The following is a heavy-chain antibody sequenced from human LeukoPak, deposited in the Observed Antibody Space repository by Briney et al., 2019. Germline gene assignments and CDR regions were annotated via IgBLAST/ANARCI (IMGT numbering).Heavy chain of an antibody. Sequence: SETLSLTCTVSGGSISSGGYYWSWIRQHPGKGLEWIGYIYNSGSTYYNPSLRSRVTISVDTSKNQLSLKVSSVTAADTAVYYCATSLSGTIDYWGQGALVTVSS. V-gene: IGHV4-31*03. D-gene: IGHD1-7*01. CDR1: GGSISSGGYY. J-gene: IGHJ4*02. CDR3: ATSLSGTIDY. CDR2: IYNSGST.